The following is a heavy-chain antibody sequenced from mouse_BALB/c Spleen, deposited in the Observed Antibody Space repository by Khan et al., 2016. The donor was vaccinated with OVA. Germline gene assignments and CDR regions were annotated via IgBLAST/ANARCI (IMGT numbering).Heavy chain of an antibody. CDR1: GYSITSDYA. D-gene: IGHD1-1*01. J-gene: IGHJ2*01. Sequence: EVQLQESGPGLVKPSQSLSLTCTVTGYSITSDYAWNWIRQFPGNKLEWMGNISYSGNTNYNPSLKSRISITRDTSENQFFLQLNSVTTEDTATYYCARVYGGDFDYWGQGTTLTVSS. CDR2: ISYSGNT. V-gene: IGHV3-2*02. CDR3: ARVYGGDFDY.